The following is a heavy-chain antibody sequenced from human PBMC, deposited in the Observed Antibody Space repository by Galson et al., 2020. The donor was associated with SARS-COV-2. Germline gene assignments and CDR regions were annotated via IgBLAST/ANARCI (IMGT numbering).Heavy chain of an antibody. V-gene: IGHV3-30*04. CDR2: ISYDGSNK. Sequence: GESLKISCAASGFTFSSYAMHWVRQAPGKGLEWVAVISYDGSNKYYADSVKGRFTISRDNSKNTLYLQMNSLRAEDTAVYYCAREAYCGGHCYSVFDYWGQGTLVTVSS. J-gene: IGHJ4*02. D-gene: IGHD2-21*02. CDR3: AREAYCGGHCYSVFDY. CDR1: GFTFSSYA.